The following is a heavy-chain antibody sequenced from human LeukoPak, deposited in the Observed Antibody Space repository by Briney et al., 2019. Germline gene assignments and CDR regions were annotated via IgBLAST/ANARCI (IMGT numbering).Heavy chain of an antibody. D-gene: IGHD3-22*01. Sequence: ASVKVSCKASGYTFTSYDINWVRQATGQGLEWMGWMNPNSGNTGYAQKFQGRVTITRNTSISTAYMELSSLRSEDTAVDYCAREVYYDSSGYYNWGQGTLVTVSS. CDR2: MNPNSGNT. J-gene: IGHJ4*02. CDR3: AREVYYDSSGYYN. V-gene: IGHV1-8*03. CDR1: GYTFTSYD.